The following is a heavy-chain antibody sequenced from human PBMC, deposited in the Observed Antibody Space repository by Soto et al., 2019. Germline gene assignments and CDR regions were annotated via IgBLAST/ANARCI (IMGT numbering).Heavy chain of an antibody. CDR1: GYSFTSYW. Sequence: GESLKISCKGSGYSFTSYWISWVRQIPWKGLEWMGRIDPSDSYTNYSPSFQGHVTISADKSISTAYLQWSSLKASDTAMYYCARRIRSGYSLGYYYYGMDLWGQGTTVIVSS. CDR2: IDPSDSYT. V-gene: IGHV5-10-1*01. D-gene: IGHD3-22*01. J-gene: IGHJ6*02. CDR3: ARRIRSGYSLGYYYYGMDL.